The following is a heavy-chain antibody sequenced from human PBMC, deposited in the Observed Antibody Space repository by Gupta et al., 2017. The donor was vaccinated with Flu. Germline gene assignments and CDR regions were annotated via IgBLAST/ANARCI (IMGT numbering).Heavy chain of an antibody. V-gene: IGHV3-30*18. Sequence: WVRQAPGKGLEWVAVISYDGSNKYYADSVKGRVTISRDNSKNTLYLQMNSLRAEDTAVYYCAKDPSYRVQRLFSYWYFDLGGRGTLVTVAS. CDR2: ISYDGSNK. D-gene: IGHD6-25*01. CDR3: AKDPSYRVQRLFSYWYFDL. J-gene: IGHJ2*01.